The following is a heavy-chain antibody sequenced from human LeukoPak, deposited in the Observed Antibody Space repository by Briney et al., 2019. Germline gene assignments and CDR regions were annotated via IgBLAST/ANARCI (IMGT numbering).Heavy chain of an antibody. D-gene: IGHD3-22*01. J-gene: IGHJ4*02. CDR1: GGTFSSYA. V-gene: IGHV1-2*02. CDR2: INPNSGGT. CDR3: ARGVHYYDSSGYYLPHEYYFDY. Sequence: ASVKVSCKASGGTFSSYAISWVRQAPGQGLEWMGWINPNSGGTNYAQKFQGRVTMTRDTSISTAYMELSRLRSDDTAVYYCARGVHYYDSSGYYLPHEYYFDYWGQGTQVTVSS.